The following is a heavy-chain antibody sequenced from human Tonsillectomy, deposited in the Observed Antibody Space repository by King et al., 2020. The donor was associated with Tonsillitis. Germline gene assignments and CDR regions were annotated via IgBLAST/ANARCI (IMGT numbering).Heavy chain of an antibody. CDR1: GGSISSYY. V-gene: IGHV4-59*01. J-gene: IGHJ2*01. CDR2: IYYSGST. D-gene: IGHD3-3*01. CDR3: ARDRDYDFWSGYYHWSNWYFDL. Sequence: VQLQESGPGLVKLSETLSLTCTVSGGSISSYYWSWIRQPPGKGLEWIGYIYYSGSTNYNPSLKSRVTISVDTSKNQFSLKLSSVTAADTAVYYCARDRDYDFWSGYYHWSNWYFDLWGRGTLVTVSS.